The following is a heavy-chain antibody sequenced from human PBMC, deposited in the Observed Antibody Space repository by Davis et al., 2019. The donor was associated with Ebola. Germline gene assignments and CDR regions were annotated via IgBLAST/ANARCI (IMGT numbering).Heavy chain of an antibody. D-gene: IGHD3-10*01. CDR3: ARTSKLLWFGEFSYGMDV. Sequence: ASVKVSCKASGYTFTNYGISWVRQAPGQGLEWMGCISAYNGNTNYAQKLQGRVTMTTDTSTSTAYMELRSLRSDDTAVYYCARTSKLLWFGEFSYGMDVWGKGTTVTVSS. CDR1: GYTFTNYG. J-gene: IGHJ6*04. CDR2: ISAYNGNT. V-gene: IGHV1-18*04.